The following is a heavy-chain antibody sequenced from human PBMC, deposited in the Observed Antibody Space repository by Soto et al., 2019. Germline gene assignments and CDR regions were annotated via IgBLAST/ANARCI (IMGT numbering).Heavy chain of an antibody. CDR1: GFPFDDFV. CDR2: ISWDSRSG. D-gene: IGHD1-26*01. V-gene: IGHV3-9*01. CDR3: ATPARSGSGFDY. Sequence: LRLSCAAAGFPFDDFVMHWVRQRPGRGLEWVAAISWDSRSGDYVDSVKGRFIVSRDNAKSLLYLQMNSLRPDDTALYYCATPARSGSGFDYWGQGTLVTVSS. J-gene: IGHJ4*02.